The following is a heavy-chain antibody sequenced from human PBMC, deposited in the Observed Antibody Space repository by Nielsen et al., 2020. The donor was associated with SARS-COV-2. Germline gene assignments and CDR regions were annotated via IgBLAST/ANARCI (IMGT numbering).Heavy chain of an antibody. CDR1: GFTFSNYW. CDR2: IHSDVRTT. Sequence: GESLKISCAASGFTFSNYWMNWVRQAPGKGLVWVTHIHSDVRTTSYTDSVKGRFTISRDNAKNSLYLQMNSLRAEDTAVYYCARDPIAAAPPGYYYYGMDVWGQGTTVTVSS. J-gene: IGHJ6*02. CDR3: ARDPIAAAPPGYYYYGMDV. V-gene: IGHV3-74*01. D-gene: IGHD6-13*01.